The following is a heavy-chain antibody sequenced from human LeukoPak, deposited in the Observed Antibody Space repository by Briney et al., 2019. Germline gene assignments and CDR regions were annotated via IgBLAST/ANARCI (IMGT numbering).Heavy chain of an antibody. V-gene: IGHV3-33*01. J-gene: IGHJ4*02. Sequence: GRSLRLSCAASGFTFSSYGMHWVRQAPGKGLEWVAVIWYDGSNKYSADSVKGRFTISRDNSKNTLYLQMNSLRAEDTAAYYCARVTTVTTVFDYWGQGTLVTVPS. CDR1: GFTFSSYG. CDR3: ARVTTVTTVFDY. D-gene: IGHD4-17*01. CDR2: IWYDGSNK.